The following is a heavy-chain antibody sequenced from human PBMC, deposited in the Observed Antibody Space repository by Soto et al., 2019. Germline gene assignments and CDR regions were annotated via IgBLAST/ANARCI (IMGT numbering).Heavy chain of an antibody. CDR1: GGSIDTYY. J-gene: IGHJ4*02. Sequence: QVQLQESGPGLVKPSETLSLTCNVSGGSIDTYYWSWIRQPPGKGLEWIGYIYYSGSTNYNPSLQSRLTISEDTSKHKFSLKLTSVPAADTAVYYCARGSANLYFWGQGTLVTVSS. CDR2: IYYSGST. D-gene: IGHD3-10*01. V-gene: IGHV4-59*08. CDR3: ARGSANLYF.